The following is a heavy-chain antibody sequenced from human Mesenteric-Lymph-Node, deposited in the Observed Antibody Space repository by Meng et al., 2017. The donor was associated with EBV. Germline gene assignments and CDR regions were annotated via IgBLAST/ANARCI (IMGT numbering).Heavy chain of an antibody. D-gene: IGHD1-26*01. CDR2: INHSGGT. V-gene: IGHV4-34*02. CDR3: ARRSGSYSPIDY. Sequence: QAQLKQWGDGLLQPSETLSLTCGVYGGSFSDYYYWSWIRQSPGKGLEWIGEINHSGGTNYNPSLKSRVTISVDTSKNQFSLRLSSVTAADTAVYYCARRSGSYSPIDYWGQGTLVTVSS. CDR1: GGSFSDYYY. J-gene: IGHJ4*01.